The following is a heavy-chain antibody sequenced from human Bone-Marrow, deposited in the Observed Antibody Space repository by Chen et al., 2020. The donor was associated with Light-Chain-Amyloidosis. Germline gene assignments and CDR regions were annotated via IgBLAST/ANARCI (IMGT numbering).Heavy chain of an antibody. CDR3: ARRRDGYNFDY. J-gene: IGHJ4*02. V-gene: IGHV5-51*01. CDR1: GYTFPNYW. D-gene: IGHD5-12*01. Sequence: EVQLEQSGPEVKKPGESLKISCKGSGYTFPNYWIGWVRQMPGKGLEWMGVIYPDDSDASYIPSFEGLVTISADKSITTAYLQWRSLKASDTAMYYCARRRDGYNFDYWGQGTLVTVSS. CDR2: IYPDDSDA.